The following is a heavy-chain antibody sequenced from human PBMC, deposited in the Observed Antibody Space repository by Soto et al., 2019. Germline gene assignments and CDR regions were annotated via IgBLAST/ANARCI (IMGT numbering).Heavy chain of an antibody. Sequence: QVQLQESGPGLVKPSQTLSLTCTVSGGSISSGGYYWSWIRQHQGKGLEWIGYIYYSGSTYYNPSLKSRVTISVDTSKNQFSLKLSSVTAADTAVYYCAPYYDDSSGYWGGYFDYWGQGTLVTVSS. J-gene: IGHJ4*02. CDR3: APYYDDSSGYWGGYFDY. D-gene: IGHD3-22*01. V-gene: IGHV4-31*03. CDR2: IYYSGST. CDR1: GGSISSGGYY.